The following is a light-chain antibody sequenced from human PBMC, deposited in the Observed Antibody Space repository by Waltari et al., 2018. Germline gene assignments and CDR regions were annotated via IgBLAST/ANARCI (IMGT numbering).Light chain of an antibody. J-gene: IGKJ3*01. CDR2: DAS. Sequence: IVLTQSPATLSLSPGARATLSCRASQSVSSYLAWYQQKPGQAPRLLIYDASNRATGIPARFSGSGSGTDFTLTISSLEPEDFAVYYCQQRSNWLATFGPGTKVDIK. CDR1: QSVSSY. V-gene: IGKV3-11*01. CDR3: QQRSNWLAT.